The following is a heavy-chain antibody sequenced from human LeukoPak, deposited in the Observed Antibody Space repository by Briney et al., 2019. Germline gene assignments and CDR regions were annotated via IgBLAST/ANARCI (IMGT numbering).Heavy chain of an antibody. J-gene: IGHJ5*02. CDR1: GGSISSGGYS. Sequence: SETLSLTCAVSGGSISSGGYSWSWIRQPPGKGLEWIGYIYHSGSTYYNPSLKSRVTISVDRSKNQFSLKLSSVTAADTAVYYCARGLFGELNWFDPWGQETLVTVSS. CDR3: ARGLFGELNWFDP. V-gene: IGHV4-30-2*01. D-gene: IGHD3-10*01. CDR2: IYHSGST.